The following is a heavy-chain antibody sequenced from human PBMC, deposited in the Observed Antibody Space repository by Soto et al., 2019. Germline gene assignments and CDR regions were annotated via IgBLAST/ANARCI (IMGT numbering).Heavy chain of an antibody. V-gene: IGHV4-4*02. Sequence: PSETLSLTCAVSGGSISSSNWWSWVRQPPGKGLEWIGEIYHSGSTNYNPSLKSRVTISVDKSKNQFSLKLSSVTAADTAVYYCARDRGYSGSLLYYYYGMDVWGQGTTVNVSS. J-gene: IGHJ6*02. D-gene: IGHD1-26*01. CDR3: ARDRGYSGSLLYYYYGMDV. CDR2: IYHSGST. CDR1: GGSISSSNW.